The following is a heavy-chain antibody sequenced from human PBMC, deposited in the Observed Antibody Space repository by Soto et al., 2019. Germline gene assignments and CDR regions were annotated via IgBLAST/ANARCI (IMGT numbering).Heavy chain of an antibody. J-gene: IGHJ3*02. CDR2: INPNSGGT. V-gene: IGHV1-2*04. CDR3: ARAITTWLTGYGLDI. D-gene: IGHD3-9*01. Sequence: ASVKVSCKASGYTFTGYYMHWVRQAPGQGLEWMGWINPNSGGTNYAQKFQGWVTMTRDTSISTAYMELSRLRSDDTAVYYCARAITTWLTGYGLDIWGQGTMVTVSS. CDR1: GYTFTGYY.